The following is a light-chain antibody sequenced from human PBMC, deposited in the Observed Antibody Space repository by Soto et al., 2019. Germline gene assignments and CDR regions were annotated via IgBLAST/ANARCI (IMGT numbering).Light chain of an antibody. CDR1: QSVSNS. CDR3: QQRSNWPLLT. J-gene: IGKJ4*01. V-gene: IGKV3-11*01. CDR2: DAS. Sequence: EIVLTQSPATLSLSPGERATLSCRASQSVSNSLASYQQKPGQAPRLLIYDASNRATGIPARFSGSGSGTDFTLTISSLEPEDFAVYYCQQRSNWPLLTFGGGTKVEIK.